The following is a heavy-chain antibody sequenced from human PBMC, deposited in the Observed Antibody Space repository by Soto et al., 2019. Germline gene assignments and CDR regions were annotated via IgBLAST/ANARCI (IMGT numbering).Heavy chain of an antibody. CDR3: ARRWYGQDF. Sequence: PGGYLRLPCAASEFTFSRRSVHWVRQAPGKRLVWVSGIDKVGTDSTYADSVKGRFTSSRDNAKNTVYLQMNSLRVEDTAVYYCARRWYGQDFWGQGTTVTVSS. J-gene: IGHJ6*02. CDR2: IDKVGTDS. CDR1: EFTFSRRS. V-gene: IGHV3-74*03.